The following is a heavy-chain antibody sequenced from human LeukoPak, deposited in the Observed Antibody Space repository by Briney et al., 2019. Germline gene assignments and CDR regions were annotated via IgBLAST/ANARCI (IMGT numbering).Heavy chain of an antibody. V-gene: IGHV4-34*01. D-gene: IGHD2-15*01. CDR1: GGSFSGYY. CDR2: INHSGST. J-gene: IGHJ6*02. Sequence: SETLSLTCAVYGGSFSGYYWSWIRQPPGKGLEWIGEINHSGSTNYNPSLKSRVTISVDTSKNQFSLKPSSVTAADTAVYYCARARVVVAATYLDYYGMDVWGQGTTVTVSS. CDR3: ARARVVVAATYLDYYGMDV.